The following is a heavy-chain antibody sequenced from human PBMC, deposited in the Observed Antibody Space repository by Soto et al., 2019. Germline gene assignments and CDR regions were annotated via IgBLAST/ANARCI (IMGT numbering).Heavy chain of an antibody. V-gene: IGHV3-23*01. J-gene: IGHJ4*02. CDR3: AKRISGYSSSWIFDY. D-gene: IGHD6-13*01. CDR2: ISGSGGST. CDR1: GFTFSSYA. Sequence: EVQLLESGGGLVQPGGSLRLSCAASGFTFSSYAMSWVRQAPGKGLEWVSAISGSGGSTYYADSVKGRFTIARDNSKNTLYLQMNSLRAEDTAVYYCAKRISGYSSSWIFDYWGQGTLVTVSS.